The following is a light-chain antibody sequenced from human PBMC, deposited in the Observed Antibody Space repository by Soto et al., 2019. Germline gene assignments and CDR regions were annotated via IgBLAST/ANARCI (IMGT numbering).Light chain of an antibody. CDR2: GNS. CDR1: SSNIGAGYD. CDR3: QSYDSNLSGWV. Sequence: QPVLTQPPSVSGAPGQRVTISCTGSSSNIGAGYDVHWYQQLPGTAPKLLIYGNSNRPSGVPDRFSGSKSGTSASLAITGLQAEDEADYYCQSYDSNLSGWVFGGGTQLTVL. V-gene: IGLV1-40*01. J-gene: IGLJ3*02.